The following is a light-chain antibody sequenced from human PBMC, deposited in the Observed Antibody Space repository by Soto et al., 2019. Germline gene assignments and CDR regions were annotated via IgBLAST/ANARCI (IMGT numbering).Light chain of an antibody. CDR2: KTS. J-gene: IGKJ1*01. CDR1: QSIGVL. CDR3: QYYDNYSWT. Sequence: DIQLTQSPSTLSASVGDRVTITCRASQSIGVLLTWYQQKPGKAPKFLIYKTSTLESGVPSRFSGSASGTEFTLTISSLQPDDFATYHCQYYDNYSWTFGQVTKVEIK. V-gene: IGKV1-5*03.